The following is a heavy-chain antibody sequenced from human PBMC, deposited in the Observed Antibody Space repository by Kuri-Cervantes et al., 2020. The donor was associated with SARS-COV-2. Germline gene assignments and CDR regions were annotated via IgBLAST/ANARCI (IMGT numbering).Heavy chain of an antibody. CDR3: AKVDSSSSYYYYYGMDV. J-gene: IGHJ6*02. CDR1: GFTFSSYW. D-gene: IGHD6-6*01. CDR2: INSDGSST. V-gene: IGHV3-74*01. Sequence: GGSLRLSCAASGFTFSSYWMHWVRQAPGKGLVWVSRINSDGSSTSYADSVKGRCTISRDNSKNTLYLQMNSLRAEDTAVYYCAKVDSSSSYYYYYGMDVWGQGTTVTVSS.